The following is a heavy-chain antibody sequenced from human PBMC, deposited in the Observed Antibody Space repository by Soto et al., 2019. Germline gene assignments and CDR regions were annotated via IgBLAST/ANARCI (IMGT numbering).Heavy chain of an antibody. J-gene: IGHJ6*02. CDR1: GFTFSSYA. CDR2: ISGSGGST. CDR3: AKDSPCTNGVCSNYYYYGMDV. D-gene: IGHD2-8*01. Sequence: EVQLLESGGGLVQPGGSLRLSCAASGFTFSSYAMSWVRQAPGKGLEWVSAISGSGGSTYYADSVKGRFTISRDNSKNPLYLQMNSLRAEDTAVYYCAKDSPCTNGVCSNYYYYGMDVWGQGTTVTVSS. V-gene: IGHV3-23*01.